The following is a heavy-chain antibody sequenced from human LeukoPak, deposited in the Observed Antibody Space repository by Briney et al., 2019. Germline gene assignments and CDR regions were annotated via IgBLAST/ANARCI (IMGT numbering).Heavy chain of an antibody. CDR3: ARDGTHIVESGFDY. D-gene: IGHD2-15*01. CDR2: INSDGSNF. Sequence: GGSLRLSCAASGFTFNSYWMHWVRQAPGKGPEWVACINSDGSNFVYADSVKGRFTISRDNAKNSLYLQMNSLRAEDTAVYYCARDGTHIVESGFDYWGQGTLVTVSS. J-gene: IGHJ4*02. CDR1: GFTFNSYW. V-gene: IGHV3-74*01.